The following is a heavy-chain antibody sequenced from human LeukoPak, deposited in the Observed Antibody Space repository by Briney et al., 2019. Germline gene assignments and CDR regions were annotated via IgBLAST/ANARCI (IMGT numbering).Heavy chain of an antibody. D-gene: IGHD3-10*01. CDR2: ISNSGTTI. CDR1: GFTFSDYY. V-gene: IGHV3-11*01. CDR3: ARALAGFSFDP. J-gene: IGHJ5*02. Sequence: GGSLRLSCAASGFTFSDYYMSWMRQAPGQGLEWVSYISNSGTTIYYADSVKGRFTISRDNAKNSLYLQMNSLRAEDTAMYYCARALAGFSFDPWGQGTLVTVSS.